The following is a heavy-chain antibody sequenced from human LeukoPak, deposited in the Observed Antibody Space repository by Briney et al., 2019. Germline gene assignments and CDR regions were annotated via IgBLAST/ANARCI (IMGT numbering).Heavy chain of an antibody. CDR2: ISSSRSYI. J-gene: IGHJ6*02. Sequence: GVSLSLSCTASGFPFNIYSMHWVPRAPGKGLEGVSSISSSRSYIFYADSVKGRFTISRDQAKNSLYLQMNSLRAEDTAVYYCARDRGRDSTYGMDVWGQGTTVTVSS. CDR1: GFPFNIYS. D-gene: IGHD3-10*01. CDR3: ARDRGRDSTYGMDV. V-gene: IGHV3-21*01.